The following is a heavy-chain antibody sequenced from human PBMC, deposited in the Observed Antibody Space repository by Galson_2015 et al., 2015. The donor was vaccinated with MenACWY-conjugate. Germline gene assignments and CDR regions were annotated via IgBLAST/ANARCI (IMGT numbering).Heavy chain of an antibody. J-gene: IGHJ4*02. V-gene: IGHV3-23*01. Sequence: SLRLSCAASGFTFSSYAMSWVRQAPGKGQEGVSVIGVSGHSTYYADSVKGRFTISRDNSKNTLYVQMNSLRAEDTAVYHCAIPVGSGWKYYFDSWGQGTLVTVSS. D-gene: IGHD6-19*01. CDR3: AIPVGSGWKYYFDS. CDR2: IGVSGHST. CDR1: GFTFSSYA.